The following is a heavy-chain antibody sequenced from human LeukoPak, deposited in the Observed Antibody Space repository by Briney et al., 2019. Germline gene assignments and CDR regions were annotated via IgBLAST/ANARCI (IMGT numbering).Heavy chain of an antibody. CDR3: ARDVVAIFDSSGYFVNAFDI. CDR1: GYTFTGYY. CDR2: INPNSGGT. D-gene: IGHD3-22*01. Sequence: ASVKVSCKASGYTFTGYYMHWVRQAPGQGLEWMGWINPNSGGTNYAQKFQGRVTMTRDMSTSTVYMELSSLRSEDTAVYYCARDVVAIFDSSGYFVNAFDIWGQGTMVTISS. V-gene: IGHV1-2*02. J-gene: IGHJ3*02.